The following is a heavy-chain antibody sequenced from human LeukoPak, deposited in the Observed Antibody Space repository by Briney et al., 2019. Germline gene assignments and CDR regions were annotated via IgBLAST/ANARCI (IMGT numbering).Heavy chain of an antibody. Sequence: PGGSLRLSCAASGFTFSDYYMSWIRQAPGKGLEWVSYISSSSSYTNYADSVKGRFTISRDNAKNSLYLQMNSLRAEDTAVYYCARVSEGHDSGYDSPLDYWGQGTLVTVSS. J-gene: IGHJ4*02. D-gene: IGHD5-12*01. CDR1: GFTFSDYY. CDR2: ISSSSSYT. V-gene: IGHV3-11*05. CDR3: ARVSEGHDSGYDSPLDY.